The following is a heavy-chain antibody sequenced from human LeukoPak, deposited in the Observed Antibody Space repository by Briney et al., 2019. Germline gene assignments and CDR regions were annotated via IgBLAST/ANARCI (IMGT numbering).Heavy chain of an antibody. CDR3: APHCSSASCPDY. CDR2: INQDGSEK. Sequence: GGSLRLSCSASGFIFNTFGMNWVRQTPGKGLEWVANINQDGSEKYYVDSVKGRFTISRDNARNSLYLQMNSLRTEDTSVYYCAPHCSSASCPDYWGQGTLVTVSS. V-gene: IGHV3-7*01. CDR1: GFIFNTFG. D-gene: IGHD2-2*01. J-gene: IGHJ4*02.